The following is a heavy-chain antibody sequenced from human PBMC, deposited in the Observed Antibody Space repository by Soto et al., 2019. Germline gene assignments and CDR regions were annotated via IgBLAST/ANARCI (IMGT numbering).Heavy chain of an antibody. CDR1: GRSINSYY. D-gene: IGHD3-22*01. Sequence: LSLTCNLSGRSINSYYWSWVRQPPGKGLEWIGYIYDSGITSYNPSLKSRVTMSADTSKKQFALKLTSVTGADTAVYYCARTYDSNGYANEFDSWGQGILVTVS. V-gene: IGHV4-59*01. J-gene: IGHJ4*02. CDR2: IYDSGIT. CDR3: ARTYDSNGYANEFDS.